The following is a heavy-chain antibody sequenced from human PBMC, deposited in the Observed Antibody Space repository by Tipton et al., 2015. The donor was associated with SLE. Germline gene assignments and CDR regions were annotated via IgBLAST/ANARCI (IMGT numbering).Heavy chain of an antibody. V-gene: IGHV4-61*02. CDR2: IYTSGNT. CDR3: ARDPKY. Sequence: LRLSCTVSGGSISSGRYYWSWIRQPAGKGLEWIGRIYTSGNTNYNPSLRSRVTISADTSKNQFSLKLTSVTAADTAVYYCARDPKYWGQGTLVIVSS. CDR1: GGSISSGRYY. J-gene: IGHJ4*02.